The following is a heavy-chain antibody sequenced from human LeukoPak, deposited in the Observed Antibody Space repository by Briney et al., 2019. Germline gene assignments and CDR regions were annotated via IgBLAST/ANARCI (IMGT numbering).Heavy chain of an antibody. CDR1: GGTFSSYA. CDR2: IILIFGTA. Sequence: SVKVSCKASGGTFSSYAISWVRQAPGQGLEWMGGIILIFGTANYAQKFQGRVTITADESTSTAYMELSSLRSEDTAVYYCARVFFNGERLEWWKGAYFDYWGQGTLVTVSS. V-gene: IGHV1-69*01. D-gene: IGHD3-3*01. CDR3: ARVFFNGERLEWWKGAYFDY. J-gene: IGHJ4*02.